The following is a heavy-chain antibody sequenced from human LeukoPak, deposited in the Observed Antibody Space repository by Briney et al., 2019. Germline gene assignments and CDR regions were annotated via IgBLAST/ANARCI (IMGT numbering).Heavy chain of an antibody. CDR1: GYSVTSGYY. CDR3: ARDAAAGTDY. J-gene: IGHJ4*02. V-gene: IGHV4-61*01. Sequence: PSETLSLTCSVSGYSVTSGYYWGWIRQPPGKGLEWIGYIYYSGSTNYNPSLKSRVIISVDTSKNQFSLKLSSVTAADTAVYYCARDAAAGTDYWGQGTLVTVSS. CDR2: IYYSGST. D-gene: IGHD6-13*01.